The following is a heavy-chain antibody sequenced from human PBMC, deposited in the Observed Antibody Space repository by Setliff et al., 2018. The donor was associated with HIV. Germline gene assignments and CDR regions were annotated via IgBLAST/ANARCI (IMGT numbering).Heavy chain of an antibody. Sequence: KPSETLSLTCSVLGDSIRSRSFYWSWVRQVPGKGLEWIGHISNSGPASYNPSLRNRLVILMNSTDNHFSLRLDFVTAADTAVYYCARAAYVWGTYRFSPFDFWGQGAQVTVSS. CDR2: ISNSGPA. J-gene: IGHJ4*02. CDR1: GDSIRSRSFY. D-gene: IGHD3-16*02. V-gene: IGHV4-31*03. CDR3: ARAAYVWGTYRFSPFDF.